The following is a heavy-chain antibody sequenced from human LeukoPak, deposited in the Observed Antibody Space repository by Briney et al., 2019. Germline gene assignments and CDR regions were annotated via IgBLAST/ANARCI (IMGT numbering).Heavy chain of an antibody. J-gene: IGHJ5*02. CDR3: AEGVHSSGWPNWFDP. CDR1: GFTFSAYG. Sequence: PGGSLRLSCAASGFTFSAYGMQWVRQAPGKGLEWVAFIRYDGSNKYYADSVKGRFTISRDNPKNTLYLQMNSLRPEDTAVYYCAEGVHSSGWPNWFDPWGQGTLVTVSS. CDR2: IRYDGSNK. D-gene: IGHD6-19*01. V-gene: IGHV3-30*02.